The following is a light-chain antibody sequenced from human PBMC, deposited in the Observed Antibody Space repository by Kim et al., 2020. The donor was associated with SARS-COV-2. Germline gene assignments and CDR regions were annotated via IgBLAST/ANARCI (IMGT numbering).Light chain of an antibody. V-gene: IGKV1-5*03. CDR1: QSITSW. J-gene: IGKJ2*01. CDR2: KAS. CDR3: QQYNSYPYT. Sequence: ASIGDRVTITCRASQSITSWLAWYQQKPGRAPKLLIYKASSLQSGVPSRFSGSGSGTEFTLTISSLQPDDFATYYCQQYNSYPYTFGQGTKLEI.